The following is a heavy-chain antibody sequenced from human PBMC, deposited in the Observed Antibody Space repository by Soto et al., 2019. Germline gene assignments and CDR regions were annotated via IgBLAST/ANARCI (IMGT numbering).Heavy chain of an antibody. CDR1: GYIFITYG. V-gene: IGHV1-18*01. J-gene: IGHJ6*02. CDR2: ISPYNGNT. CDR3: ARTPIVVVTATYFLDV. D-gene: IGHD2-21*02. Sequence: ASVKVSCKASGYIFITYGISWVRQAPGQGLEWMGRISPYNGNTNYAQNLQGRVTMTTDTSTSTAYMELSSLRSEDTAVYYCARTPIVVVTATYFLDVWGQGTTVTVSS.